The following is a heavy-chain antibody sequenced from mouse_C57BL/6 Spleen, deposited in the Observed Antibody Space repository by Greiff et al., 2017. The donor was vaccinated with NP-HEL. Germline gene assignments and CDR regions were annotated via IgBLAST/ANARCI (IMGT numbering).Heavy chain of an antibody. Sequence: VQLKESGPELVKPGASVKMSCKASGYTFTDYNMHWVKQSHGKSLEWIGYINPNNGGTSYNQKFKGKATLTVNKSSSTAYMELRSLTSEDSAVYYCASWGDYDPVFDYWGQGTTLTVSS. CDR1: GYTFTDYN. J-gene: IGHJ2*01. CDR3: ASWGDYDPVFDY. V-gene: IGHV1-22*01. CDR2: INPNNGGT. D-gene: IGHD2-4*01.